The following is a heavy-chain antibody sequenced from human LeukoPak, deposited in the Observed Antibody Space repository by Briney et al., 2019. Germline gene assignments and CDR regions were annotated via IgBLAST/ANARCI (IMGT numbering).Heavy chain of an antibody. J-gene: IGHJ6*02. CDR3: AGDYYGSSGYYYIRMDV. CDR2: INPSGGST. V-gene: IGHV1-46*03. CDR1: GYTFTSYY. Sequence: ASVKVSCKASGYTFTSYYMHWVRQAPGQGLEWMGIINPSGGSTSYAQKFQGRVTITADESTSTAYMELSSLRSEDTAVYYCAGDYYGSSGYYYIRMDVWGQGTTVTVSS. D-gene: IGHD3-22*01.